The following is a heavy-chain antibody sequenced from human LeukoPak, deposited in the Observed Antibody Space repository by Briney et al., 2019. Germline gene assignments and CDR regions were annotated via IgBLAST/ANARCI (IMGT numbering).Heavy chain of an antibody. CDR3: ARSSFGWFDP. CDR2: IKQDGSEE. J-gene: IGHJ5*02. Sequence: GGSLRLSCAASGFTFSSYWMGWVRQAPGKGLEWVANIKQDGSEEYYVDSVKGRFTISRDNAKNSLHLQMNGLRAEDTALYYCARSSFGWFDPWGQGTLVTVSS. V-gene: IGHV3-7*01. D-gene: IGHD3-10*01. CDR1: GFTFSSYW.